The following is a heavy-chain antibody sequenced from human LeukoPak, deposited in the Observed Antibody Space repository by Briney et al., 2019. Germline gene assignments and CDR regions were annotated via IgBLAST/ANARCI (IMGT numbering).Heavy chain of an antibody. CDR3: ARDGSYYDRHAFDI. V-gene: IGHV3-48*01. D-gene: IGHD1-26*01. CDR1: GFTFSSYS. Sequence: GGSLRLSCAASGFTFSSYSMNWVRQAPGKGLEWVSYISSSSSTIYYADSVKGRFTISRDNAKNSLYLQMNSLRAEDTAVYYCARDGSYYDRHAFDIWGQGTMVTVSS. J-gene: IGHJ3*02. CDR2: ISSSSSTI.